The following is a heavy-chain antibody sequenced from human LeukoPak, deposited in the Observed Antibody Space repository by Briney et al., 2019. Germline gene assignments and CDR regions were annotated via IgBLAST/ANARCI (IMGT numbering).Heavy chain of an antibody. Sequence: SETLSLTCAVYGGSFSGYYWSWIRQPPGKGLEWIGEINRSGSTNYNPSLKSRVTISVDTSKNQFSLKLSSVTAADTAVYYCARKGWWYNWFDPWGQGTLVTVSS. CDR1: GGSFSGYY. CDR3: ARKGWWYNWFDP. D-gene: IGHD2-8*02. CDR2: INRSGST. J-gene: IGHJ5*02. V-gene: IGHV4-34*01.